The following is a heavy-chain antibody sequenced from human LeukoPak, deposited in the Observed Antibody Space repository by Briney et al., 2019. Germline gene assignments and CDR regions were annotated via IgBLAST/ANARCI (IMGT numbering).Heavy chain of an antibody. V-gene: IGHV3-23*01. J-gene: IGHJ6*03. D-gene: IGHD5-18*01. Sequence: GGSLRLSCAASGFTFSSYAMSWVRQAPGKGLEWVSAISGSGGSTYYADSVKGRFTISRDNSKNTLYLQMNSLRAEDTAVYYCATRGYSYGARVYYYYYMDVWGKGTTVTVSS. CDR3: ATRGYSYGARVYYYYYMDV. CDR1: GFTFSSYA. CDR2: ISGSGGST.